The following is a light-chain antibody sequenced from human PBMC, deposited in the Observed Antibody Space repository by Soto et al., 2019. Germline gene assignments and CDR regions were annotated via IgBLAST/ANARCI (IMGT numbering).Light chain of an antibody. CDR2: AAS. Sequence: VLTQSPGTLSLFPGERATLFCRAGQSVNSDDLAWYQQKPGQAPRLLIYAASSRGTGVPDRFSGSGSGTEFTLTIKGLEPEDVAMYYCQHNRNLPVTFGGGTKVDI. J-gene: IGKJ3*01. CDR3: QHNRNLPVT. CDR1: QSVNSDD. V-gene: IGKV3-20*01.